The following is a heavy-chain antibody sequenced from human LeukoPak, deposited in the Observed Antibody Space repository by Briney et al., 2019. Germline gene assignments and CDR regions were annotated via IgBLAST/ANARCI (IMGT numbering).Heavy chain of an antibody. V-gene: IGHV3-74*01. J-gene: IGHJ4*02. Sequence: GGSLRLSCAASGFTFSGYAMSWVRQAPGKGLVWVSRINSDGSSTSYADSVKGRFTISRDNAKNTLYLQMNSLRAEDTAVYYCARVGIAAAAPFDYWGQGTLVTVSS. CDR3: ARVGIAAAAPFDY. D-gene: IGHD6-13*01. CDR2: INSDGSST. CDR1: GFTFSGYA.